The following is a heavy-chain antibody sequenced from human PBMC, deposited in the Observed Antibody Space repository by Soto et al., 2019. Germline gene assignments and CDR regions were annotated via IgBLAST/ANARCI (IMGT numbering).Heavy chain of an antibody. CDR3: ARGGIRYGDYWYFHL. D-gene: IGHD4-17*01. CDR2: INWNGGST. Sequence: EVQLVESGGGVVRPGGSLRLSCAASGFTFDDYGMSWVRQAPGKGLEWVSGINWNGGSTGYADSVKGRFTISRDNAKNSLYLQMNSLRAEDTALYHRARGGIRYGDYWYFHLWGRCTLVTVSS. CDR1: GFTFDDYG. J-gene: IGHJ2*01. V-gene: IGHV3-20*01.